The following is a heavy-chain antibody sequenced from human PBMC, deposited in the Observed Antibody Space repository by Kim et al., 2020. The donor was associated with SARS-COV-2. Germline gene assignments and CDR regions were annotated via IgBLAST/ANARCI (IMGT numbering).Heavy chain of an antibody. Sequence: GGSLRLSCAASGFAFSSYSLSWVRQAPGEGPAWVSTIGGSGALTMYADSVKGRFTVSRDNSRNILYLQMTNLRAQDTAKYFCANIGGWGSVPFAYWGRGTLVTVSS. J-gene: IGHJ4*02. CDR1: GFAFSSYS. CDR3: ANIGGWGSVPFAY. D-gene: IGHD7-27*01. CDR2: IGGSGALT. V-gene: IGHV3-23*01.